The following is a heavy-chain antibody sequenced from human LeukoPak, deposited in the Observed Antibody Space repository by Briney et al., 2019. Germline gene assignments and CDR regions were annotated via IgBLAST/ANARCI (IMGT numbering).Heavy chain of an antibody. J-gene: IGHJ5*02. CDR1: GFTFSSYA. CDR2: ISGSGGST. V-gene: IGHV3-23*01. Sequence: PGGSLRLSCAASGFTFSSYAMSWVRQAPGKGLEWVSAISGSGGSTYYADSVKGRFTISRDNSKNTLYPQMNSLRAEDTAVYYCAKGKEGSSGWLNWFDPWGQGTLVTVSS. CDR3: AKGKEGSSGWLNWFDP. D-gene: IGHD6-19*01.